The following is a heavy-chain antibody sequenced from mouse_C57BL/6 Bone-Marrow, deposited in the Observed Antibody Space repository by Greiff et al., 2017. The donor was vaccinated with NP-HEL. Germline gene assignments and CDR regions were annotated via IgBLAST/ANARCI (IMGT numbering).Heavy chain of an antibody. CDR2: IYPGNGDT. D-gene: IGHD3-2*02. CDR1: GYTFTSYN. CDR3: ARTAQGYYAMDY. V-gene: IGHV1-12*01. Sequence: QVQLQQSGAELVRPGASVKMSCKASGYTFTSYNMHWVKQTPRQGLEGIGAIYPGNGDTSYKQKFKGKATLTVDKSSSTAYMQLSSLTSEDPAVYFCARTAQGYYAMDYWGQGTSVTVSS. J-gene: IGHJ4*01.